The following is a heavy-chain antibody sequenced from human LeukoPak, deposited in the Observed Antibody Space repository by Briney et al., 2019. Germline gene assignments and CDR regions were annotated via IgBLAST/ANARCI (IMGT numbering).Heavy chain of an antibody. V-gene: IGHV3-30*04. J-gene: IGHJ4*02. D-gene: IGHD5-18*01. Sequence: GRSLRLSCAASGFTFSSYAMHWVRQAPGKGLEWVAVISYDGSNKYYADSVKGRFTISRDNSKNTLYLQMNSLRAEDTAVYYCARGRRDSYGYSWGQGTLVTVSS. CDR1: GFTFSSYA. CDR3: ARGRRDSYGYS. CDR2: ISYDGSNK.